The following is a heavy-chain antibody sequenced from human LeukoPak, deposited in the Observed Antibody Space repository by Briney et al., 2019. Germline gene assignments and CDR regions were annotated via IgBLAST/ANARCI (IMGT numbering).Heavy chain of an antibody. CDR2: IYYSGST. J-gene: IGHJ4*02. CDR3: ARHLDYGSGSYYTDY. Sequence: SETLSLTCTVSGYSISSGYYWGWIRQPPGKGLEWIGSIYYSGSTYYNPSLKSRVTISVDTSKNQFSLKLSSVTAADTAVYYCARHLDYGSGSYYTDYWGQGTLVTVSS. V-gene: IGHV4-38-2*02. D-gene: IGHD3-10*01. CDR1: GYSISSGYY.